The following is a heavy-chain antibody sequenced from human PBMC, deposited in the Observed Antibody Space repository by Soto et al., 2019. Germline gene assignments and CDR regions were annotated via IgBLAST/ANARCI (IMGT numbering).Heavy chain of an antibody. J-gene: IGHJ5*02. Sequence: GGSLRLSCAASGFSLSKFDMHWVRQAPGKGLEWVAVIWYDGSNKYYADSVKGRFTISRDNSKNTLYLQMNSLRAEDTAVYYCARPPPGIAAAVGWFDPWGQGTLVTVSS. V-gene: IGHV3-33*01. CDR3: ARPPPGIAAAVGWFDP. CDR2: IWYDGSNK. D-gene: IGHD6-13*01. CDR1: GFSLSKFD.